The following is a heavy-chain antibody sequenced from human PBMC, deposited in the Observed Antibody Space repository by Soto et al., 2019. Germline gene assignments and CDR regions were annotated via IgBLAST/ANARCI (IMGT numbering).Heavy chain of an antibody. CDR3: ARMSRIAPVDAFDI. D-gene: IGHD6-13*01. CDR2: IYYSGST. J-gene: IGHJ3*02. Sequence: QLQLQESGPGLVKPSETLSLTCTVSGGSISSSSYYWGWIRQPPGKGLEWIGSIYYSGSTYYNPSLKSRVTISVDTSKNQFSLKLRSVTAADTAVYYCARMSRIAPVDAFDIWGQGPMVTVSS. CDR1: GGSISSSSYY. V-gene: IGHV4-39*01.